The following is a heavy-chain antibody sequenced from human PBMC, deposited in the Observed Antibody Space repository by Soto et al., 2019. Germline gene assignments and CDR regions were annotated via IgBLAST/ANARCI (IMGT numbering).Heavy chain of an antibody. Sequence: ASVKVSCKASGGTLSSYTISWVRQAPGQGLEWMGRIIPILGIANYAQKFQGRVTITADKSTSTAYMELSSLRSEDTAVYYCARSLSLGEYPFDYWGQGTLVTVSS. D-gene: IGHD3-16*01. CDR1: GGTLSSYT. CDR3: ARSLSLGEYPFDY. CDR2: IIPILGIA. V-gene: IGHV1-69*02. J-gene: IGHJ4*02.